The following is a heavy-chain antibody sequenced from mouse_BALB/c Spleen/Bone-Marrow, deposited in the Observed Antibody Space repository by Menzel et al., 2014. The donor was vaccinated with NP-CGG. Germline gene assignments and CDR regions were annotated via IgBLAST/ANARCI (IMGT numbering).Heavy chain of an antibody. CDR3: TRAYGNYDAMDY. D-gene: IGHD2-1*01. Sequence: VQLQQSGAELARPGASVKMSCRASGYTFTTYTMHWVKQRPGQGPEWIGYINPSSGYTYYNQKFKDKATLTADKSSSAAYLQLSSLTSEDSAVYYCTRAYGNYDAMDYWGQGTSVTVSS. J-gene: IGHJ4*01. CDR1: GYTFTTYT. CDR2: INPSSGYT. V-gene: IGHV1-4*01.